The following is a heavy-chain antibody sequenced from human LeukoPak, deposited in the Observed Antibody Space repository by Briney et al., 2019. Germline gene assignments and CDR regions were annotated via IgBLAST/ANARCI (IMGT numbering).Heavy chain of an antibody. CDR2: ISGSGGST. CDR1: GFTFSSYA. CDR3: ASLSSQDV. V-gene: IGHV3-23*01. J-gene: IGHJ6*02. Sequence: GGSLRLSCAASGFTFSSYAMSWVRQAPGKGLEWVSAISGSGGSTYYADSVKGRFTISRDNSKNTLYLQMNNLRTEDTALYYCASLSSQDVWGQGTTVTVSS.